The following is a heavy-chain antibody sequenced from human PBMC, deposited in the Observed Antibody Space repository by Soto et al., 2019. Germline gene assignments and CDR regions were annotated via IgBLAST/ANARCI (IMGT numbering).Heavy chain of an antibody. CDR3: ARDVDPGTSSLYFDAFDI. J-gene: IGHJ3*02. CDR1: GFTFSSDW. D-gene: IGHD6-13*01. Sequence: EVRLVESGGGLVQPGGSLRLSCAASGFTFSSDWMTWVRQAPGKGLEWVANIRKDGSKTSYLDSVGGRFTISRDNAQSSLYLQMDSLRAEDTALYYCARDVDPGTSSLYFDAFDIWGQGTMVTVSS. CDR2: IRKDGSKT. V-gene: IGHV3-7*05.